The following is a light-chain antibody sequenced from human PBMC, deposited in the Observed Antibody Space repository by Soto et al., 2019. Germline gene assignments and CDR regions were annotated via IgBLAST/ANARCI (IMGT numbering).Light chain of an antibody. CDR1: DIGSKS. V-gene: IGLV3-21*02. CDR3: QVWHSRSDHYV. CDR2: DDS. J-gene: IGLJ1*01. Sequence: SYELTQPPSVSVAPGQTANITCGGTDIGSKSVHWYQQRPGQAPVVVVYDDSDRPSGIPERFSGSNSGNTATLTISRVEAGDEAVYYCQVWHSRSDHYVFGTGTKLTVL.